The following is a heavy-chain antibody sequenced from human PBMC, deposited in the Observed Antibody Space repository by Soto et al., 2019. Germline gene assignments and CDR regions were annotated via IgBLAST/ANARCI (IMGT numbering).Heavy chain of an antibody. V-gene: IGHV4-34*01. D-gene: IGHD2-15*01. Sequence: PSETLSLTCAVYGGSFSGYYWSWIRQPPGKGLEWIGEINHSGSTNYNPSLKSRVTISVDTSKNQFSLKLSSVTAADTAVYYCARDHRYCSGGSCYVVDYWGQGTLVTVSS. J-gene: IGHJ4*02. CDR2: INHSGST. CDR1: GGSFSGYY. CDR3: ARDHRYCSGGSCYVVDY.